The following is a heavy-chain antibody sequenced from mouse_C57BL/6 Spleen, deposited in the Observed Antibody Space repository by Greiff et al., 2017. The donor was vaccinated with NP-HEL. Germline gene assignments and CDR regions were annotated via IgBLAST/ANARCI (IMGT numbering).Heavy chain of an antibody. J-gene: IGHJ3*01. CDR3: ARQANGGNYSFAY. CDR1: GYTFTSYW. Sequence: QVQLQQPGAELVKPGASVKLSCKASGYTFTSYWMHWVKQRPGQGLEWIGMIHPNSGSTNYNEKFKSKATLTVDKSSSTAYMQLSSLTSEDSAVYYCARQANGGNYSFAYWGQGTLVTVSA. D-gene: IGHD2-1*01. CDR2: IHPNSGST. V-gene: IGHV1-64*01.